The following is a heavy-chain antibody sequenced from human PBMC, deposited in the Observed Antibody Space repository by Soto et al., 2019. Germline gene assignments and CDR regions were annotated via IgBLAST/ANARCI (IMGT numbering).Heavy chain of an antibody. J-gene: IGHJ5*02. D-gene: IGHD2-15*01. CDR3: ARGLVVVVAATRNWFDP. CDR1: GYTFTGYY. CDR2: INPNSGDT. V-gene: IGHV1-2*02. Sequence: GASVKVSCKASGYTFTGYYMHWVRQAPGQGLEWMGWINPNSGDTNYAQKFQGRVTMTRDTSISTAYMELSRLRSDDTAVYYCARGLVVVVAATRNWFDPWGQGTLVTVSS.